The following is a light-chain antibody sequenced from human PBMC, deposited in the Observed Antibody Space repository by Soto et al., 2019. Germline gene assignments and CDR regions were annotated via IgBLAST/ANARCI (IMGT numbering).Light chain of an antibody. V-gene: IGKV3-15*01. J-gene: IGKJ1*01. CDR1: QSVSNN. CDR2: GAS. CDR3: QQYNNWPRT. Sequence: EIVMTQSPATLSVSPGERATLSCRASQSVSNNLAWYQQKPGLAPRLLIYGASTRATGIPARFSGSGSGTEFTLTISSLLSEDFAVYYCQQYNNWPRTFGQGTKVEIK.